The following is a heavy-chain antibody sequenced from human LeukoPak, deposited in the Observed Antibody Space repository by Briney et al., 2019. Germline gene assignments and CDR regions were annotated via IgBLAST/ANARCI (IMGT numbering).Heavy chain of an antibody. CDR2: ISSSSSYI. J-gene: IGHJ4*02. CDR1: GFTFSSYS. CDR3: AREGALAFGIVY. Sequence: TGGSLRLSCAASGFTFSSYSMNWVRQAPGKGLEWVSSISSSSSYIYYADSVKGRFTISRDNAKNSLYLQMNSLRAEDTAVYYCAREGALAFGIVYWGQGTLVTVSS. V-gene: IGHV3-21*01. D-gene: IGHD3-16*01.